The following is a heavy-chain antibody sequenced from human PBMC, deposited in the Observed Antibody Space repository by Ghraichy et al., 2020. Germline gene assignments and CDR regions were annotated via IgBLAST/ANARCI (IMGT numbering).Heavy chain of an antibody. CDR1: GFTFSSSA. CDR2: ISGSGGST. J-gene: IGHJ4*02. Sequence: SCAASGFTFSSSAMSWVRQTPRKGLEWVSAISGSGGSTWFADSVKGRFTISRDNSKNTLYLQMNSLRAADTAVYFCAKDLYNSGWFLFDSWGQGTL. D-gene: IGHD6-19*01. V-gene: IGHV3-23*01. CDR3: AKDLYNSGWFLFDS.